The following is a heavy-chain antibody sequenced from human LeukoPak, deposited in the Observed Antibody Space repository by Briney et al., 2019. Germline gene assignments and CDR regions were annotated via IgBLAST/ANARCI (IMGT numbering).Heavy chain of an antibody. V-gene: IGHV4-34*01. CDR3: ARGGDIVVVPAAPGEYYFDY. J-gene: IGHJ4*02. CDR2: INHRGST. Sequence: SETLSLTCAVYGGSFSGYYWSWIRQPPGKGLEWIGEINHRGSTNYNPSLKSRVTISVDTSKNQFSLKLSSVTAADTAVYYCARGGDIVVVPAAPGEYYFDYWGQGTLVTVSS. CDR1: GGSFSGYY. D-gene: IGHD2-2*01.